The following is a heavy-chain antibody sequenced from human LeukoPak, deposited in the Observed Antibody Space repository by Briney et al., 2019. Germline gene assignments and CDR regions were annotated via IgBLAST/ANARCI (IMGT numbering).Heavy chain of an antibody. CDR2: INHSGST. CDR1: GGSFSGYY. CDR3: ARGFDP. J-gene: IGHJ5*02. V-gene: IGHV4-34*01. Sequence: SETLSLTCAVYGGSFSGYYWSWIRQPPGKGLEWIEEINHSGSTDYNPSLKSRVTISVDTSKNQFSLKLSSVTAADTAVYYCARGFDPWGQGTLVTVSS.